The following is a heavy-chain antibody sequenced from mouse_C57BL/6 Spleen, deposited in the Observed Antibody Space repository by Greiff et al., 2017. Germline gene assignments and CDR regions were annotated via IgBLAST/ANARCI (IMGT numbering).Heavy chain of an antibody. CDR1: GYSFTDYN. CDR3: ARYYYSNPDPYYAMDY. J-gene: IGHJ4*01. Sequence: EVKLVESGPELVKPGASVKISCKASGYSFTDYNMNWVKQSNGKSLEWIGVINPNYGTTSYNQKFKGKATLTVDQSSSTAYMQLNSLTSEDSAVYYCARYYYSNPDPYYAMDYWGQGTSVTVSS. CDR2: INPNYGTT. D-gene: IGHD2-5*01. V-gene: IGHV1-39*01.